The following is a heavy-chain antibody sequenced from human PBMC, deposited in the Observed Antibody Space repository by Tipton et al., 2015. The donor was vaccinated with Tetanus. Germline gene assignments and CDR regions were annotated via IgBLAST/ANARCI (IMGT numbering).Heavy chain of an antibody. CDR3: AKGQGSSSSYYYYAMDV. J-gene: IGHJ6*02. CDR1: GFTFSSYG. D-gene: IGHD6-6*01. V-gene: IGHV3-30*18. Sequence: SLRLSCAASGFTFSSYGMHWVRQAPGKGLEWVAVISSDGSNKDYADSVKGRFTISRDNSKNTLYLQMNSLRAEDTAVYYCAKGQGSSSSYYYYAMDVWGQGTTVTVSS. CDR2: ISSDGSNK.